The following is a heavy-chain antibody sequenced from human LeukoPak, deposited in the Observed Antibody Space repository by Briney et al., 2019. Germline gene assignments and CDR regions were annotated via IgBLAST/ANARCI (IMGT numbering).Heavy chain of an antibody. CDR2: ITSSSSYT. Sequence: GGSLRLSCAAPGITFSNYNMNWVRQAPGKGLEWISAITSSSSYTFYADSVKGRFTISRDNAKNSLYLQMNSLRAEDTAVYYCASLPTKLELRNFDYWGQGTLVTVSS. V-gene: IGHV3-21*01. D-gene: IGHD1-7*01. J-gene: IGHJ4*02. CDR3: ASLPTKLELRNFDY. CDR1: GITFSNYN.